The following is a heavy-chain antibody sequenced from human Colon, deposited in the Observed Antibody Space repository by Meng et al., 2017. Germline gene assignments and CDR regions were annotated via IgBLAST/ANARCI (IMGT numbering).Heavy chain of an antibody. J-gene: IGHJ4*02. CDR1: GGSITSNNW. D-gene: IGHD4-23*01. V-gene: IGHV1-2*06. CDR3: VRGDKFTTVESPAD. Sequence: QVQLQESGPGLVKPSGTLSLTCAVSGGSITSNNWWSWVRQPPGKGLEWMGRINPNSGGTNYAQKFQGRVTMTRDTSISTAYMELSSLTSDDTAVFYCVRGDKFTTVESPADWGQGTLVTVSS. CDR2: INPNSGGT.